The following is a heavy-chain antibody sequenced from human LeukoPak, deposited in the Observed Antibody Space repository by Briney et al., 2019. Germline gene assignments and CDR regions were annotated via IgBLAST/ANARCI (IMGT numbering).Heavy chain of an antibody. V-gene: IGHV5-51*01. CDR1: GYSFSNYW. CDR2: IYPGDSDT. J-gene: IGHJ4*02. Sequence: GESLKISCQGSGYSFSNYWIGWVRQMPGKGLEWMGIIYPGDSDTRYSPSFQGQVTIAADKSISTAYLQWSSLKASDSAMYYCARHASAGGSTWSQGTLVTVSS. D-gene: IGHD2-2*01. CDR3: ARHASAGGST.